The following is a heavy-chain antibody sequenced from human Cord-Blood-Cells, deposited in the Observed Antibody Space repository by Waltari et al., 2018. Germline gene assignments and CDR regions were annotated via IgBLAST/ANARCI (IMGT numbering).Heavy chain of an antibody. Sequence: EVQLVASGGGLVQPGGSLTLSCAASGFTFSSDWMSWVRQATGKGLEWVANIKQDGSEKYYVDSVKGRFTISRDNAKNSLYLQMNSLRAEDTAVYYCARDRAGGPTDAFDIWGQGTMVTVSS. V-gene: IGHV3-7*01. D-gene: IGHD2-15*01. CDR2: IKQDGSEK. CDR1: GFTFSSDW. CDR3: ARDRAGGPTDAFDI. J-gene: IGHJ3*02.